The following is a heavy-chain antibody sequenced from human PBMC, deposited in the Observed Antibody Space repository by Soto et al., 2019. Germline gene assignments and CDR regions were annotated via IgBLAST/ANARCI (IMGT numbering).Heavy chain of an antibody. V-gene: IGHV3-21*01. CDR1: GFTFSTYS. J-gene: IGHJ4*02. Sequence: EVQLVESGGGLVKPGGSLRLSCAASGFTFSTYSMNWVRQAPGKGLEWVSSISSSSSYIYYADSVKGRFTISRDNAKNSLYLQMNSLRAEDTAVYYCASPEYYYDASGGYYWGQGTLVNVSS. CDR3: ASPEYYYDASGGYY. CDR2: ISSSSSYI. D-gene: IGHD3-22*01.